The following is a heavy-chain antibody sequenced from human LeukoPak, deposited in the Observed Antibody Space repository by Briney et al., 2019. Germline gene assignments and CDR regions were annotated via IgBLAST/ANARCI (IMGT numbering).Heavy chain of an antibody. J-gene: IGHJ4*02. V-gene: IGHV4-38-2*02. Sequence: SETLSLTCTVSGYSISSGYYWGWIRQPPGKGLEWIGSIYHSGSTNYNPSLKSRVTISVDTSKNQFSLKLSSVTAADTAVYYCASSLRYFDWLGQGTLVTVSS. D-gene: IGHD3-9*01. CDR2: IYHSGST. CDR1: GYSISSGYY. CDR3: ASSLRYFDW.